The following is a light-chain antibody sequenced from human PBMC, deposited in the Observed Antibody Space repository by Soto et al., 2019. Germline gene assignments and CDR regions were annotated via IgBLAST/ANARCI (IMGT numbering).Light chain of an antibody. J-gene: IGKJ1*01. CDR3: QQAYNFPWT. CDR1: QGISSW. Sequence: DTQMTQSPSSVSASVGDRVTIICRASQGISSWLAWFQQKPGKAPQLLIYAASSLQRGVPSRFSGSGSGTEFTITISSLQSEDVATYYCQQAYNFPWTFGQGTKVEIK. V-gene: IGKV1-12*01. CDR2: AAS.